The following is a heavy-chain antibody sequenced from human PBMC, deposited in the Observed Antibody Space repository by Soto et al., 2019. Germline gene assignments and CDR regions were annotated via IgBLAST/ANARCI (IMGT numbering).Heavy chain of an antibody. Sequence: SVKVSCKASGGTFSSYAISWVRQAPGQGLEWMGGIIPIFGTANYAQKFQGRVTITADKSTSTAYMELSSLRSEETAVYYCARAWLGVALSYYYYGMDVWGQGTTVTVSS. V-gene: IGHV1-69*06. D-gene: IGHD3-3*01. CDR3: ARAWLGVALSYYYYGMDV. CDR2: IIPIFGTA. CDR1: GGTFSSYA. J-gene: IGHJ6*02.